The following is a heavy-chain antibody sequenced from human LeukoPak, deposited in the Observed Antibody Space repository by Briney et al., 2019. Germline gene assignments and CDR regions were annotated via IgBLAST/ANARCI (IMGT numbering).Heavy chain of an antibody. CDR1: GGSISSYY. Sequence: SETPSLTCTVSGGSISSYYWSWIRQPPGKGLEWIGYIYYSGSTNYNPSLKSRVTISVDTSKNQFSLKLSSVTAADTAVYYCAGTSERGYSYGAIDYWGQGTLVTVSS. J-gene: IGHJ4*02. CDR3: AGTSERGYSYGAIDY. V-gene: IGHV4-59*08. D-gene: IGHD5-18*01. CDR2: IYYSGST.